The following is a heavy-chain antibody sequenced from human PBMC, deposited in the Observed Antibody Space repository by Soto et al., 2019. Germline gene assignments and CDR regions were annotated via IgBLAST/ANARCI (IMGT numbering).Heavy chain of an antibody. CDR1: GGSFSSDA. V-gene: IGHV1-69*06. CDR3: AREVVTETTLGYFDF. Sequence: QVHLVQYGPEVREPGSSVKVSCKASGGSFSSDAITWVRQAPGQGLEWIGEIIPMFDTTNYAPEFQGRVTITADTATTTVYMEVNRLTPDDTAVYYCAREVVTETTLGYFDFWGQGALVTVSS. J-gene: IGHJ4*02. CDR2: IIPMFDTT. D-gene: IGHD2-21*02.